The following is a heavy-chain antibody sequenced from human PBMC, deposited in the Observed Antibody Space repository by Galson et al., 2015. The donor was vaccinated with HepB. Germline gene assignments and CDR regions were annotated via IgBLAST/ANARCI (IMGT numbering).Heavy chain of an antibody. CDR1: GFTFGDYW. CDR2: IKRNGGSI. D-gene: IGHD3-16*01. Sequence: SLRLSCAASGFTFGDYWMHWVRQAPGKGLEWVAGIKRNGGSICYVDSVKGRFTISRDNAKNSLYLQMNRLRAEDTALYYCAREIRARALGGYFHHWGQGTLVTVSS. V-gene: IGHV3-7*03. CDR3: AREIRARALGGYFHH. J-gene: IGHJ1*01.